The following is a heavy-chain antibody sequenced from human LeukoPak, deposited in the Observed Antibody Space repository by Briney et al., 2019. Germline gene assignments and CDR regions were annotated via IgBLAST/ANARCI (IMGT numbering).Heavy chain of an antibody. CDR3: ARDWAFDI. CDR1: GFTFSSYA. CDR2: ISNNGGRT. V-gene: IGHV3-64*01. J-gene: IGHJ3*02. Sequence: GGSLRLSCAASGFTFSSYAMHWVRQAPGKGLEYVSAISNNGGRTYYANSVKGRFTISRDNSKNTLYLQMGSLRAEDMAVYYCARDWAFDIWGQGTMVTVSS.